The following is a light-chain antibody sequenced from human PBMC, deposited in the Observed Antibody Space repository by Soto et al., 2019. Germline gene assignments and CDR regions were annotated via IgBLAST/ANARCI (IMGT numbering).Light chain of an antibody. V-gene: IGKV3-11*01. Sequence: VLTKSSETLCSCKGERATLSPRASQHIWSYLASYQQKPGQAPRLLIYDASNRATGIPARFSGIGSGTDFTLTISCLHPEDFAVYYCQQRSNGPITFGQGTRLEIK. CDR1: QHIWSY. J-gene: IGKJ5*01. CDR2: DAS. CDR3: QQRSNGPIT.